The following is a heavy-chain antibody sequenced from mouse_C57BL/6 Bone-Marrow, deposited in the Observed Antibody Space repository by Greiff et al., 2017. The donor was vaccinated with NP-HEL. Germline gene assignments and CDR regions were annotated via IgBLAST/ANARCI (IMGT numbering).Heavy chain of an antibody. D-gene: IGHD2-14*01. CDR1: GYTFTSYW. CDR3: ARSRCRSGFAY. J-gene: IGHJ3*01. CDR2: IDPSDSYT. V-gene: IGHV1-59*01. Sequence: QVQLQHPGAELVRPGTSVKLSCKASGYTFTSYWMHWVKQRPGQGLEWIGVIDPSDSYTNYNQKFKGKATLTVDTSSSTAYMQLSSLTSEDSAVYYCARSRCRSGFAYWGQGTLVTVSA.